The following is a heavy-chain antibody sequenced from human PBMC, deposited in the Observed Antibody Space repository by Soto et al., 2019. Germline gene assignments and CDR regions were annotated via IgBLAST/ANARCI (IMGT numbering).Heavy chain of an antibody. CDR3: ARDIVLVPAAMWDYYYYGMDV. Sequence: SVKVSCKASGCTFSSYAISWVRQAPGQGLEWMGGIIPIFGTANYAQKFQGRVTITADESTSTAYMELSSLRSEDTAVYYCARDIVLVPAAMWDYYYYGMDVWGQGTTVTVSS. J-gene: IGHJ6*02. CDR2: IIPIFGTA. D-gene: IGHD2-2*01. CDR1: GCTFSSYA. V-gene: IGHV1-69*13.